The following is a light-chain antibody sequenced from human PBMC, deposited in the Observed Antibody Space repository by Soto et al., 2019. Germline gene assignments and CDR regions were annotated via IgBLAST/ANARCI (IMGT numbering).Light chain of an antibody. CDR1: QSVSSSF. Sequence: EMVLTQSPGTLSLPPGERATLSCRASQSVSSSFIAWYQQKPGQAPRLLIYGASNRATGIPDRFSGSGSGTDFTLMISRLETEDFAVYYCQQFGVTRWAFGQGTKV. CDR3: QQFGVTRWA. V-gene: IGKV3-20*01. J-gene: IGKJ1*01. CDR2: GAS.